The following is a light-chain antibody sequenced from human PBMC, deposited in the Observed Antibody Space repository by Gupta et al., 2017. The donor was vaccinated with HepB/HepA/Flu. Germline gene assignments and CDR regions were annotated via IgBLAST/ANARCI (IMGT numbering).Light chain of an antibody. Sequence: DIPMTQSPSSLSASVGDRVTISCRASQSISTYLNWYQQKPGKAPKLLIYAASTLQSGVPSRFSGSGSGTDFTLTIKNLQPEDFATYYCQQSFSTPSITFGQGTRLEIK. V-gene: IGKV1-39*01. CDR3: QQSFSTPSIT. CDR2: AAS. J-gene: IGKJ5*01. CDR1: QSISTY.